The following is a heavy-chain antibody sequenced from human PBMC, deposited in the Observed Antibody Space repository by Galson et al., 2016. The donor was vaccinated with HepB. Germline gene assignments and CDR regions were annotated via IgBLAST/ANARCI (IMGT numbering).Heavy chain of an antibody. D-gene: IGHD1-26*01. CDR3: AKDVGGEAFFEY. V-gene: IGHV3-30-3*02. J-gene: IGHJ4*02. CDR1: GFTFNTYS. CDR2: ISYDGSNK. Sequence: SLRLSCAASGFTFNTYSMHWVRQAPGKGLEGVAAISYDGSNKYYADSVGGRFTISRDNSKNTLYLQMKSLRAEDTAVYYCAKDVGGEAFFEYWGQGALVTVSS.